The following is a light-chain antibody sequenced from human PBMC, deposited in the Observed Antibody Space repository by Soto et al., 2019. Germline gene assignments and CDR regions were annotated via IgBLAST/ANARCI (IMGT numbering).Light chain of an antibody. CDR1: SSNIETNT. J-gene: IGLJ2*01. CDR3: AVWDDSLSGMV. Sequence: QSALTQPPSASGTPGQRVTISCSGSSSNIETNTVDWYQHLPGTAPKVLIFNNNQRPSGVPDRFSGSKSGTSAFLAISGLQSEDEADYYCAVWDDSLSGMVFGGGTKVTVL. V-gene: IGLV1-44*01. CDR2: NNN.